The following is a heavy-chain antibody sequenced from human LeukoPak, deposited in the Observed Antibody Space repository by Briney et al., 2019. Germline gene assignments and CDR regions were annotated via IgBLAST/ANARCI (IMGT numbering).Heavy chain of an antibody. CDR1: GGSISSGSYY. CDR3: ARGLVPFWFDP. D-gene: IGHD6-13*01. V-gene: IGHV4-61*02. J-gene: IGHJ5*02. CDR2: IYTSGST. Sequence: SETLSLTCTVSGGSISSGSYYWSWIRQPAGKGLEWIGRIYTSGSTNYNPSLKSRVTISVDTSKNQFSLKLSSVTAADTAVYYCARGLVPFWFDPWGQGTLVTVSS.